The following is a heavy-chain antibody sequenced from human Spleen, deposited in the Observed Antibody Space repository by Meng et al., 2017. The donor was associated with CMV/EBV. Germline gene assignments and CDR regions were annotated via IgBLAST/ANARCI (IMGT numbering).Heavy chain of an antibody. CDR2: ITAYNGNT. D-gene: IGHD6-13*01. CDR3: ARDADWGRAAAATPLRY. J-gene: IGHJ4*02. Sequence: ASVKVSCKASGYVFTGYGITWVRQAPGQGVEWMGWITAYNGNTNYAQKLQGRVTMTTDTSTSTAYMELRSLRSDDTAVYYCARDADWGRAAAATPLRYWGQGTLVTVSS. CDR1: GYVFTGYG. V-gene: IGHV1-18*01.